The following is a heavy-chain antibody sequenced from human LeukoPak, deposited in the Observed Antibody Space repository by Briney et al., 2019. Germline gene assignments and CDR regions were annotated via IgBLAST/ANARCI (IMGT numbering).Heavy chain of an antibody. CDR3: AKDQDYDFWSGLMNAFDI. J-gene: IGHJ3*02. D-gene: IGHD3-3*01. V-gene: IGHV3-23*01. CDR2: ISGSGGST. CDR1: GFTFSSYA. Sequence: GGSLRLSCAASGFTFSSYAMSWVRQAPGKGLEWVSAISGSGGSTYYADSVKGRFTISRDNSKNTLYLQMNSLRAEDTAVYYCAKDQDYDFWSGLMNAFDIWGQGTMVTVSS.